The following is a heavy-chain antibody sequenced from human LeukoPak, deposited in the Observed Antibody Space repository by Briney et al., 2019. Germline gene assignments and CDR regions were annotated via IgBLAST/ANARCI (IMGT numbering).Heavy chain of an antibody. J-gene: IGHJ5*02. CDR2: IYYSGST. CDR1: GGSISSSSYY. D-gene: IGHD3-3*01. Sequence: SETPSLTCTVSGGSISSSSYYWGWIRQPPGKGLEWIGSIYYSGSTNYNPSPKSRVTISVDTSKNQFSLKLSSVTAADTAVYYCARAVGGYTIFGVVMGQYNWFDPWGQGTLVTVSS. CDR3: ARAVGGYTIFGVVMGQYNWFDP. V-gene: IGHV4-39*07.